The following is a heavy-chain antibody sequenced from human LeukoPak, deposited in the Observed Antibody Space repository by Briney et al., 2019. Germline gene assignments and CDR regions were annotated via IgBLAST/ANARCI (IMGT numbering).Heavy chain of an antibody. CDR1: GGSISSYY. V-gene: IGHV4-4*07. CDR3: ARMGDPVGPRDGAFDI. Sequence: SETLSLTCTVSGGSISSYYWSWIRQPAGKGLEWIGRIYTSGSTNYNPSLKSRVTMSVDTSKNQFSLKLSSVTAADTAVYYCARMGDPVGPRDGAFDIWGQGTMVTVSS. CDR2: IYTSGST. J-gene: IGHJ3*02. D-gene: IGHD1-26*01.